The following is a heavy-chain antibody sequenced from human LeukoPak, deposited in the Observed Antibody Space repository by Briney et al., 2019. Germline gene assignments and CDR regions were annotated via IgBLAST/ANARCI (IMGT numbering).Heavy chain of an antibody. CDR1: GYTISSYNNS. J-gene: IGHJ6*02. CDR3: ARQFLDYYDSSGCYYYDYYGLDV. Sequence: PSDTLNLTCTASGYTISSYNNSWARIRQPPGQGLVWVVTPYSSGRTYYRPWLKSRVTISVDTSKNQFSLMLRSVTAADTAVYYCARQFLDYYDSSGCYYYDYYGLDVWGQGTTVTVSS. CDR2: PYSSGRT. D-gene: IGHD3-22*01. V-gene: IGHV4-39*01.